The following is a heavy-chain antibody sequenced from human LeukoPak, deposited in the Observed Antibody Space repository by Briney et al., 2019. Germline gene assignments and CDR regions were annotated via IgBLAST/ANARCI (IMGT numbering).Heavy chain of an antibody. CDR3: AREYCGGDCYSNWYSDL. CDR1: GFTLSNYV. CDR2: ISYDGSNK. V-gene: IGHV3-30-3*01. D-gene: IGHD2-21*02. Sequence: GRSLRLSCAASGFTLSNYVLHWVRQAPGKGLEWVALISYDGSNKYYADSVKGRFTISRDISINTLYLQMNSLSTEDTAVYNCAREYCGGDCYSNWYSDLWGRGTLVTVSS. J-gene: IGHJ2*01.